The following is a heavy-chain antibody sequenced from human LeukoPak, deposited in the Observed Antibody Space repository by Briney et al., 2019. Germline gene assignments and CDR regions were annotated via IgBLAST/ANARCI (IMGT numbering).Heavy chain of an antibody. CDR1: GYTFTGYY. V-gene: IGHV1-2*02. CDR2: INPNSGGT. CDR3: ARDPLYESGPPVDY. D-gene: IGHD2/OR15-2a*01. J-gene: IGHJ4*02. Sequence: ASVKVSCKASGYTFTGYYMHWVRQAPGQGLEWMGWINPNSGGTDYAQKFQGRVTMTRDTSISTAYMELSGLRSDDTAVYYCARDPLYESGPPVDYWGQGTLVTVSS.